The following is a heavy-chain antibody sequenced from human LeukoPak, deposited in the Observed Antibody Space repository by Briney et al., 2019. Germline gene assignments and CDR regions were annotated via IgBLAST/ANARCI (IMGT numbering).Heavy chain of an antibody. J-gene: IGHJ4*02. Sequence: GGSLRLSCAASGFTFSSYAMHWVRQAPDKGLEYVAVISNDGTYKYYGASVKGRFTISRDNSKNTLYLQMNSLRAEDTAVYYCAKGAQRSSSWSEYDYWGQGTLVTVSS. CDR1: GFTFSSYA. D-gene: IGHD6-13*01. V-gene: IGHV3-30*04. CDR2: ISNDGTYK. CDR3: AKGAQRSSSWSEYDY.